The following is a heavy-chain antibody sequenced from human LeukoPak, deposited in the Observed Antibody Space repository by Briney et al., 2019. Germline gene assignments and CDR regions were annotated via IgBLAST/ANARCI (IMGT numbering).Heavy chain of an antibody. D-gene: IGHD3-16*01. J-gene: IGHJ3*01. Sequence: GGSLRLSCAASGFNFNPYWMHWVRQAPGKGLVWVARINSDGRSTNYADPVKGRFTISRDNAKNTLYLQMNSLRAEDTAVYFCARDCCSWGAFDLWGQGAMVTISS. CDR1: GFNFNPYW. CDR2: INSDGRST. V-gene: IGHV3-74*01. CDR3: ARDCCSWGAFDL.